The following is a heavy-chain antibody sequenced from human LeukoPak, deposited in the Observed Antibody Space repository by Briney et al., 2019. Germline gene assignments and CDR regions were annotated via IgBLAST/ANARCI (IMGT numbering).Heavy chain of an antibody. D-gene: IGHD4-11*01. CDR1: GFTFSSYG. J-gene: IGHJ3*02. V-gene: IGHV3-30*18. CDR3: AKELRGTSVTYDAFDI. Sequence: GGSLRLSCAASGFTFSSYGMHWVRQAPGKGLEWVAVISYDGSNTYYAYSVKGRFTISRDNSKNTLYLQMNSLRAEDTAVYYCAKELRGTSVTYDAFDIWGQGTMVTVSS. CDR2: ISYDGSNT.